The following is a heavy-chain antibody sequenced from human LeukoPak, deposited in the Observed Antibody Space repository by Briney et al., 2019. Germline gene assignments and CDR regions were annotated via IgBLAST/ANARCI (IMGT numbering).Heavy chain of an antibody. CDR1: GGSFSGYC. CDR3: ARASRLRYFDWLLKFDY. J-gene: IGHJ4*02. V-gene: IGHV4-34*01. D-gene: IGHD3-9*01. CDR2: INHSGST. Sequence: PSETLSLTCAVYGGSFSGYCWSWIRQPPGKGLEWIGEINHSGSTNYNPSLKSRVTISVDTSKNQFSLKLSSVTAADTAVYYCARASRLRYFDWLLKFDYWGQGTLVTVSS.